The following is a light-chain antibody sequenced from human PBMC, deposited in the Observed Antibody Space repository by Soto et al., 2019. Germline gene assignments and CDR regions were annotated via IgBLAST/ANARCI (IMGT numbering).Light chain of an antibody. Sequence: EIVLTQSPGTLSLSPGERATLSCRASQSVSSNNLAWYQQNPGQAPRLLIYGASSRATGIPDRFSGSGSGTDFTLTISRLAPEDFAVYYCQQYGSSPETFGQGTKVDNK. CDR2: GAS. J-gene: IGKJ1*01. CDR1: QSVSSNN. V-gene: IGKV3-20*01. CDR3: QQYGSSPET.